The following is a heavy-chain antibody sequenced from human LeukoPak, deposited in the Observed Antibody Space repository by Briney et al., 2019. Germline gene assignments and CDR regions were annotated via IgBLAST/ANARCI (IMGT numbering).Heavy chain of an antibody. CDR1: GGSISSGGYS. CDR2: INHSGST. J-gene: IGHJ6*02. Sequence: SETLSPTCAVSGGSISSGGYSWSWIRQPPGKGLEWIGYINHSGSTNYNPSLKSRVTISVDTSKNQFSLKLSSVTAADTAVYYCARGVLRFLEWSHPGGDYYYGMDVWGQGTTVTVSS. CDR3: ARGVLRFLEWSHPGGDYYYGMDV. V-gene: IGHV4-30-2*01. D-gene: IGHD3-3*01.